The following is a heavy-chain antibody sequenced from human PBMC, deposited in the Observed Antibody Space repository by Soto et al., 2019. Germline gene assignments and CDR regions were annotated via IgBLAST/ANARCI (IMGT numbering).Heavy chain of an antibody. CDR3: ARDDEYSGNGMDV. CDR2: VLNDGSNR. Sequence: QVQLVESGGGVVQPWRSLRLSCAASGFTFSNYGMHWVRQDPGKGLEWVAVVLNDGSNRYHADSVKDRFTIARDNSKNTLYLQMNSLRAEDTAVYYCARDDEYSGNGMDVWGQGTTVTVSP. D-gene: IGHD3-10*01. CDR1: GFTFSNYG. J-gene: IGHJ6*01. V-gene: IGHV3-33*01.